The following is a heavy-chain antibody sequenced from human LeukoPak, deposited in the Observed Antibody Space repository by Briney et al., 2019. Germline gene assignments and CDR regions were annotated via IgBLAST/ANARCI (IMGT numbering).Heavy chain of an antibody. V-gene: IGHV3-23*01. CDR2: VSGSGDRM. D-gene: IGHD6-13*01. CDR1: GFSFISHA. Sequence: GGALRLSCAASGFSFISHAMSWVRQAPGKGLEWVATVSGSGDRMYHADSVKGRFTISRDNSKNTIYLQMNSLRAEDTALYYCAKAAAAPGFDFWGQGTLVTVSS. CDR3: AKAAAAPGFDF. J-gene: IGHJ4*02.